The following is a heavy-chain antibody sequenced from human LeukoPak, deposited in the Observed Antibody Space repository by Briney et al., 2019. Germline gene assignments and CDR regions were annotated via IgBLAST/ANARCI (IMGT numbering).Heavy chain of an antibody. CDR2: ISSNGGST. CDR1: GFTFSSYA. Sequence: QPGGSLRLSCSASGFTFSSYAMHWVRQAPGQGLEYVSVISSNGGSTFYTDSVTGRFTIPRDNSKNTLYLQMSSLRAEDTAVYYCARDRARAARLGGLDYWGQGTLVTVSS. J-gene: IGHJ4*02. D-gene: IGHD6-6*01. V-gene: IGHV3-64D*09. CDR3: ARDRARAARLGGLDY.